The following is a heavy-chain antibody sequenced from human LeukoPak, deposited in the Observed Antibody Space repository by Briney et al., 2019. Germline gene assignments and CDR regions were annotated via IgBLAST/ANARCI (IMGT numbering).Heavy chain of an antibody. CDR1: GGSINNYY. V-gene: IGHV4-4*07. D-gene: IGHD3-3*02. J-gene: IGHJ6*03. Sequence: SSETLSLTCTVSGGSINNYYWSWVRQAAGKGLEWIGRIYSSGSTTYNPSLKSRVTMSLDKSKNQFSLNLNSVAAADTAIYYCARDVSTDWYYHHFMDVWGNGTTVIDSS. CDR2: IYSSGST. CDR3: ARDVSTDWYYHHFMDV.